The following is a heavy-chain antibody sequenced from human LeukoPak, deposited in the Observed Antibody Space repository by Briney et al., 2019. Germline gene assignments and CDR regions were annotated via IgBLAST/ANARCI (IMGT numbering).Heavy chain of an antibody. CDR1: GFTFSSYG. CDR3: AKDLTTVTSQGDY. CDR2: IRYDGSSE. J-gene: IGHJ4*02. V-gene: IGHV3-30*02. D-gene: IGHD4-17*01. Sequence: GGSLRLSCAASGFTFSSYGMHWVRQAPGKGLEWVAFIRYDGSSEYYADSVKGRFTISRDNSKNTLSLQLNSLRPEDTAIYYCAKDLTTVTSQGDYWGQGTVVTVSS.